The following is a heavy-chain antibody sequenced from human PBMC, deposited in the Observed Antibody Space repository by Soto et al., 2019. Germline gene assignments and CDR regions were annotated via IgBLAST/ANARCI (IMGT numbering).Heavy chain of an antibody. CDR1: GYSFTSYW. Sequence: GEALEIFCRGSGYSFTSYWIDWVRQMPGKGLEWMGIIYPGDSDTRYSPSFQGQVTSSADKSISTAYLQWSSLKASDTAMYYVARRSYYYDSSGYYFWFDAWGQGTLVTVSS. J-gene: IGHJ5*02. D-gene: IGHD3-22*01. CDR3: ARRSYYYDSSGYYFWFDA. CDR2: IYPGDSDT. V-gene: IGHV5-51*01.